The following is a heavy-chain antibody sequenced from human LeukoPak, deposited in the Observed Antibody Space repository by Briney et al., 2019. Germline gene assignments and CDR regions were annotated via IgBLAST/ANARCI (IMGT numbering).Heavy chain of an antibody. V-gene: IGHV4-59*07. CDR2: IYYSGST. CDR3: ARAPRDSSGWYYYFYYMDV. D-gene: IGHD6-19*01. J-gene: IGHJ6*03. CDR1: GGSISSYY. Sequence: PSDTLSLTCTVSGGSISSYYWSWIRQSPGKGLEWIGYIYYSGSTNYNPSLKSRVTISVDTSKNQFSLKLSSVTAADTAVYHCARAPRDSSGWYYYFYYMDVWGKGTTVTVSS.